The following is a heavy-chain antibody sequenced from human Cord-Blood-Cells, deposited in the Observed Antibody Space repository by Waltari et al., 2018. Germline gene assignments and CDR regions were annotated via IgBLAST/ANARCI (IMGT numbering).Heavy chain of an antibody. J-gene: IGHJ6*02. Sequence: QVQLVQSGAEVKKPGASVKVSCKASGYTFTGYYMHWVRQAPGQGLEWMGRNNPNSGGTNYAQKLQGRVTMTRDTSISTAYMELSRLRSDDTAVYYCSLLSGSYYYYYGMDVWGQGTTVTVSS. V-gene: IGHV1-2*06. CDR2: NNPNSGGT. D-gene: IGHD1-26*01. CDR1: GYTFTGYY. CDR3: SLLSGSYYYYYGMDV.